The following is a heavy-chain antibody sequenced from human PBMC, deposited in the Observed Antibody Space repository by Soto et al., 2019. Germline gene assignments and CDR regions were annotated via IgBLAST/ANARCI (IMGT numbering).Heavy chain of an antibody. V-gene: IGHV1-8*01. CDR1: GYTFTSYD. CDR2: MNPNSGNT. Sequence: QVQLVQSGAEVKKPGASVKVSCKASGYTFTSYDINWVRQATGQGLEWMGWMNPNSGNTGYAQKFQGSATMTKNTSISQAYMELTSLRSEYTAVYYCARKFRINSSGLRVPVGALGYWGQGTLVTVSS. J-gene: IGHJ4*02. CDR3: ARKFRINSSGLRVPVGALGY. D-gene: IGHD6-19*01.